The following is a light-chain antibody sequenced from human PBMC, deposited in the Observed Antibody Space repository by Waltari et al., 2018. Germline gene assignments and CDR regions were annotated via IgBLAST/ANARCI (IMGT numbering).Light chain of an antibody. CDR3: QQYYRYYT. CDR2: DVS. CDR1: QRINTW. V-gene: IGKV1-5*01. Sequence: IQMTQSPSALSASVGDRVTITCRASQRINTWMAWYQQRPGKAPKVLIYDVSTLESGVPSRFSDSGSGTEFTLAINNLQPEDFATYYCQQYYRYYTFGQGTKLEIK. J-gene: IGKJ2*01.